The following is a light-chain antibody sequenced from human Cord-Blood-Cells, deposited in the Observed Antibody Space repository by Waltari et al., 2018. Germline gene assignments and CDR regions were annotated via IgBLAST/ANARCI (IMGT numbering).Light chain of an antibody. V-gene: IGLV2-11*01. CDR2: DVS. J-gene: IGLJ3*02. CDR3: CSYAGSYTWV. CDR1: SSDVCGYNY. Sequence: QSALTQPRPVSGSPGQSVTISCTGTSSDVCGYNYVSWYQQHPGKPPKLMIYDVSKRPSGVPDRFSGSKSGNTASLTISGLQAEDEADYYCCSYAGSYTWVFGGGTKLTVL.